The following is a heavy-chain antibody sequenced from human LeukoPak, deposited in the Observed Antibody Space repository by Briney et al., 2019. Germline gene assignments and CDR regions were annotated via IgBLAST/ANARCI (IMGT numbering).Heavy chain of an antibody. CDR1: GFTFSGSA. V-gene: IGHV3-73*01. CDR3: TRGLGYCSSTSCSQDDY. Sequence: GGSLRLSCAASGFTFSGSAMHWVRQASGKGLEWVGRIRSKANSYATAYAASVKGRFTISRDDSKNTAYPQMNSLKTEDTAVYYCTRGLGYCSSTSCSQDDYWGQGTLVTVSS. J-gene: IGHJ4*02. D-gene: IGHD2-2*01. CDR2: IRSKANSYAT.